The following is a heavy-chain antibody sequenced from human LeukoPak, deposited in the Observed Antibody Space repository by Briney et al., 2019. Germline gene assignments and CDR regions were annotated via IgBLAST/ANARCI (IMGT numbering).Heavy chain of an antibody. Sequence: SQTLSLTFAISGDSGSSSSGAWNWVRQSPSRGLEWLARTYYRSKWYNDYAVSVKSRITITRDTSKNQFSLQLNSVTPEDTAIYYCARDPGGGGFDPWGQGTLVTVSS. CDR1: GDSGSSSSGA. CDR3: ARDPGGGGFDP. CDR2: TYYRSKWYN. D-gene: IGHD3-16*01. J-gene: IGHJ5*02. V-gene: IGHV6-1*01.